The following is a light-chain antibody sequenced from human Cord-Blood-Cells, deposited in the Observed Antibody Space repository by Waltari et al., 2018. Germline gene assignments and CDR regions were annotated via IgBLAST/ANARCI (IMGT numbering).Light chain of an antibody. J-gene: IGKJ1*01. CDR1: QSVSSSY. CDR2: GAS. Sequence: EIVLTPSPGTLSLSPGERATLSCRASQSVSSSYLAWYQQKPGQAPRLLIYGASSRATGIPDRFSGSGSGTDFTLTISRLEPEDVAVYYCQQYETFGQGTKVEIK. V-gene: IGKV3-20*01. CDR3: QQYET.